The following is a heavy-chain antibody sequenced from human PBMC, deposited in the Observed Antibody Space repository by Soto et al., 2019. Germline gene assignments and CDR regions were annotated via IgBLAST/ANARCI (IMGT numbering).Heavy chain of an antibody. CDR3: AHRSRGYAYYFDQ. Sequence: QITLKESGPPLVKPTQTLTLTCSFSGFSLSTRGVGVGWIRQPPGKALEGLALIFWDDDKWYSPSLRSRLTITEDTSKNQVVLTTTTMDPVDTATYYCAHRSRGYAYYFDQWGQGPLVTVSS. D-gene: IGHD5-12*01. J-gene: IGHJ4*02. V-gene: IGHV2-5*02. CDR1: GFSLSTRGVG. CDR2: IFWDDDK.